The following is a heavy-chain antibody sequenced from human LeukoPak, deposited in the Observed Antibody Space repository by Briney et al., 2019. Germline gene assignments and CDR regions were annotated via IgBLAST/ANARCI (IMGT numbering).Heavy chain of an antibody. CDR1: GGSFSGYY. CDR3: ARGPENYYGSGSYYSPYYFDY. J-gene: IGHJ4*02. Sequence: PSETLSLTCAVYGGSFSGYYWSWIRQPPGKGLEWIGEINYSGSPNYNPPLKSRVTISVDTSKNQFSLKLSSVTAADTAVYYCARGPENYYGSGSYYSPYYFDYWGQGTLVTVSS. CDR2: INYSGSP. V-gene: IGHV4-34*01. D-gene: IGHD3-10*01.